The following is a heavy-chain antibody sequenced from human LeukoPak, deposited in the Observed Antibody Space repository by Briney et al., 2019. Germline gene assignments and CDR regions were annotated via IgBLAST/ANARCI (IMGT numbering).Heavy chain of an antibody. CDR3: VRGSSSN. J-gene: IGHJ4*02. Sequence: PGGSLRLSCAVSGLNITKYWMSWVRQAPGQRLEWVANISPDGSDIQCLDSVRDRFTVSRDNARNSLYLEMNRLRVEDTAIYYCVRGSSSNWGQGTLVTVSS. CDR1: GLNITKYW. CDR2: ISPDGSDI. D-gene: IGHD2-2*01. V-gene: IGHV3-7*04.